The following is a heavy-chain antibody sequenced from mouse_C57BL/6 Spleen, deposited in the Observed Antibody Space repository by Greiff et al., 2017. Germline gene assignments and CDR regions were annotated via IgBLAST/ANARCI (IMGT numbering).Heavy chain of an antibody. V-gene: IGHV14-4*01. CDR1: GFNIKDDY. CDR2: IDPENGDT. D-gene: IGHD1-1*01. CDR3: TVITTVVANAMDY. Sequence: VQLQQSGAELVRPGASVKLSCTASGFNIKDDYMHWVKQRPEQGLEWIGWIDPENGDTEYASKFQGTATITADTSSNTAYLQLSSLTSEDTAVYYCTVITTVVANAMDYWGQGTSVTVSS. J-gene: IGHJ4*01.